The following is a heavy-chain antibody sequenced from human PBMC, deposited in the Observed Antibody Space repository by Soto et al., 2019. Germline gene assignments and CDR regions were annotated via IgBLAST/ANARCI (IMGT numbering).Heavy chain of an antibody. Sequence: EVQLVESGGGLVQPGGSLRLSCAASGFTFSSYSMNWVRQAPGKGLEWVSYISSSTSTIYYADSVKGRFTISRDNAKNSLYLQMDSLRAEDTAVYYCARDWGIPVADYWGQGTLVTVSS. CDR3: ARDWGIPVADY. CDR2: ISSSTSTI. J-gene: IGHJ4*02. CDR1: GFTFSSYS. V-gene: IGHV3-48*01. D-gene: IGHD6-19*01.